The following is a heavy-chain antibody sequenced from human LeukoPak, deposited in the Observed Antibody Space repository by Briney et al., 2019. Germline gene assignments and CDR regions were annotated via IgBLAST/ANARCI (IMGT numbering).Heavy chain of an antibody. J-gene: IGHJ4*02. Sequence: GASVKVSCKTSGSTFSNYAFGWVRQAPGQGLEWMGSIIPFFGTTDYAQKFQGRVTITADKSTNTAYMELSSLRSEGTAVYYCARAYYHGSGSYYFFDYWGQGTLVTVSS. CDR1: GSTFSNYA. CDR2: IIPFFGTT. D-gene: IGHD3-10*01. V-gene: IGHV1-69*06. CDR3: ARAYYHGSGSYYFFDY.